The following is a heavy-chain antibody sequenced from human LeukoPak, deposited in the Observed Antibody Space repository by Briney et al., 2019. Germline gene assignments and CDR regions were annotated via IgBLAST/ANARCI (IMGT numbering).Heavy chain of an antibody. V-gene: IGHV3-21*01. CDR1: GFTFSSYE. CDR2: ISSSSSYR. D-gene: IGHD5-24*01. CDR3: AREGYSPRDGYNFNFDY. J-gene: IGHJ4*02. Sequence: GGSLRLSCAASGFTFSSYEMNWVRQAPGKGLEWVSSISSSSSYRYYADSVQGRFTISRDNAKNSLYLQMNSLRAEDTAVYYCAREGYSPRDGYNFNFDYWGQGTLVTVSS.